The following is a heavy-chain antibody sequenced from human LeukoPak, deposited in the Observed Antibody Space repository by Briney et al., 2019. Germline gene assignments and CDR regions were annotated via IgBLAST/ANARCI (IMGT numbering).Heavy chain of an antibody. V-gene: IGHV4-34*01. CDR1: GGSFSGYY. D-gene: IGHD2-2*01. CDR3: ARVPATEYYFDY. J-gene: IGHJ4*02. CDR2: INHSGST. Sequence: SETLSLTCAVYGGSFSGYYWSWIRQPPGKGLEWIGEINHSGSTNYNPSLKSRVTISVDTSKNQFSLKLSSVTAADTAVYCCARVPATEYYFDYWGQGTLVTVSS.